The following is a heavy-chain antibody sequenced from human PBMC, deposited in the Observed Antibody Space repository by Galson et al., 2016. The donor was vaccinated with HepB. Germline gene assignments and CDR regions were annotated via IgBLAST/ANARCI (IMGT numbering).Heavy chain of an antibody. J-gene: IGHJ4*02. CDR3: VRGMSYTLY. V-gene: IGHV3-7*03. D-gene: IGHD2-2*02. CDR2: IREDGSEK. Sequence: SLRLSCAASGFTFGNYWMTWVRQTPGKGLEWVGNIREDGSEKNYADSVKGRFTISRDNARNSLYLQLSSLRVDDSALYYCVRGMSYTLYWGQGTLVTVSS. CDR1: GFTFGNYW.